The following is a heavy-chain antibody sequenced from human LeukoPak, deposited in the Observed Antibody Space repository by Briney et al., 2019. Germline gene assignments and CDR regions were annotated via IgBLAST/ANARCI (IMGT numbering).Heavy chain of an antibody. CDR3: ARPLGYCSGGSCRNAFDI. CDR2: ISGSSSTI. Sequence: SGGSRRLSCAASGFTFSSYSMNWVRQAPGKGLEWVSYISGSSSTIYYADSVKGRFTISRDNAKNSLYLQMNSLRDEDTAVYYCARPLGYCSGGSCRNAFDIWGQGAMVTVSS. CDR1: GFTFSSYS. V-gene: IGHV3-48*02. D-gene: IGHD2-15*01. J-gene: IGHJ3*02.